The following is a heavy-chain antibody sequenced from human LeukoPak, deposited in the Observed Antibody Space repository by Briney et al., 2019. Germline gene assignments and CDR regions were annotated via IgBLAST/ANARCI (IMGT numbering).Heavy chain of an antibody. CDR3: ARGHLKYSSSYLYYFDY. CDR1: GGSFSGYY. CDR2: INHSGST. J-gene: IGHJ4*02. V-gene: IGHV4-34*01. D-gene: IGHD6-13*01. Sequence: SETLSLTCAVYGGSFSGYYWSWIRQPPGKGLEWIGEINHSGSTNYNPSLKSRVTISVDTSKNQFSLKLSSVTAADTAVYYCARGHLKYSSSYLYYFDYRGQGTLVTVSS.